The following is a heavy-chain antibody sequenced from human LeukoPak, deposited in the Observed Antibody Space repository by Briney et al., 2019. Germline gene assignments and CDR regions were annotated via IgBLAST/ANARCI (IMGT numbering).Heavy chain of an antibody. J-gene: IGHJ5*02. Sequence: GGSLRLSCVGAGFTFNHYGMHWVRQAAGKGLEWVAVIWSDGTNSYYADSVKGRFTISRVDYENTVYLQMNSLRPEDTAVYYCARILWGSSASNWFDPWGQGTLVTVSS. CDR2: IWSDGTNS. D-gene: IGHD3-10*01. CDR1: GFTFNHYG. CDR3: ARILWGSSASNWFDP. V-gene: IGHV3-33*01.